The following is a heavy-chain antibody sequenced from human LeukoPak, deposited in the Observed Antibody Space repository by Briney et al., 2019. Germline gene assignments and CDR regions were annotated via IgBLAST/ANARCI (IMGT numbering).Heavy chain of an antibody. CDR1: GGSISSYY. CDR3: ARDGYCSGGSCYSWFDP. CDR2: IYYSGST. V-gene: IGHV4-59*01. Sequence: SETLSLTCTVSGGSISSYYWSWIRQPPGKGLEWIGYIYYSGSTNYNPSLKSRVTISVDTSKNQFSLKLSSATAADTAVYYCARDGYCSGGSCYSWFDPWGQGTLVTVSS. D-gene: IGHD2-15*01. J-gene: IGHJ5*02.